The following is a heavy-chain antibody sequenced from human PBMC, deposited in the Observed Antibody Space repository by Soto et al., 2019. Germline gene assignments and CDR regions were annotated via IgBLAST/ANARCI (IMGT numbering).Heavy chain of an antibody. CDR3: ARHKEVLVASLSYGLDV. CDR2: IYYTGDT. V-gene: IGHV4-39*01. J-gene: IGHJ6*02. CDR1: NDSISSSRYY. Sequence: SETLSLTCSVSNDSISSSRYYWGWIRQPPGKGLEWIGRIYYTGDTYYNPSLKSRVTISVDTSKNQFSLKLTSVTAADTSVYFCARHKEVLVASLSYGLDVWGQGTTVTVSS. D-gene: IGHD2-2*01.